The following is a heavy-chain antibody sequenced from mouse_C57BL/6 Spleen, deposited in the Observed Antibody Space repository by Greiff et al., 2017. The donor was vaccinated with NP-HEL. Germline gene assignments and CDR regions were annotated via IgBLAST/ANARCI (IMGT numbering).Heavy chain of an antibody. V-gene: IGHV5-12*01. CDR2: ISNGGGST. J-gene: IGHJ1*03. Sequence: EVMLVESGGGLVQPGGSLKLSCAASGFTFSDYYMYWVRQTPEKRLEWVAYISNGGGSTYYPDTVKGRFTISRDNAKNTLYLQMSRLKSEDTAMYYCARQGSNWYFDVWGTRTTVTVSS. CDR3: ARQGSNWYFDV. D-gene: IGHD1-1*01. CDR1: GFTFSDYY.